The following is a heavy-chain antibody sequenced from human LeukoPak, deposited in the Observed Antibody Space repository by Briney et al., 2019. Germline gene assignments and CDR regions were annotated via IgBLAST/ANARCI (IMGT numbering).Heavy chain of an antibody. Sequence: ASVKVSCKASGGTFSSYAISWVRQAPGQGLEWMGGIIPIFGTANYAQKFQGRVTITADESTSTAYMELSSLRSEDTAVYNCAREGSQGRDYWGQGTLVTVSS. V-gene: IGHV1-69*13. J-gene: IGHJ4*02. CDR3: AREGSQGRDY. D-gene: IGHD3-10*01. CDR2: IIPIFGTA. CDR1: GGTFSSYA.